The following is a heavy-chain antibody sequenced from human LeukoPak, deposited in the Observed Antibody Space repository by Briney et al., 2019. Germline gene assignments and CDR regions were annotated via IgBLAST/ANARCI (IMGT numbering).Heavy chain of an antibody. CDR3: ASSRIAARQRLRSGAFDI. CDR1: GFTFSSYW. Sequence: GGSLRLSCAASGFTFSSYWMSWVRQAPGKGLEWVANIKQDGSEKYYVDSVKGRFTISRDNAKNSLYLQMNSLRAEDMAVYYCASSRIAARQRLRSGAFDIWGQGTMVTVSS. V-gene: IGHV3-7*01. D-gene: IGHD6-6*01. J-gene: IGHJ3*02. CDR2: IKQDGSEK.